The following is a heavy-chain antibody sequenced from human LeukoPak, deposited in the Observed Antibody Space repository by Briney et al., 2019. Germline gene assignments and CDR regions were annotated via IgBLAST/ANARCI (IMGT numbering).Heavy chain of an antibody. D-gene: IGHD2-2*01. Sequence: QRLSCAASGLPFRRFAMSWVRRPPGKGLEEGTNLSDSGYSKYYADSVRGQFTISRDNSKDTLYVQMKSLGAEGAAVYYCAKSQSVVGRGYFDPWGQGTLVTVSS. J-gene: IGHJ4*02. CDR3: AKSQSVVGRGYFDP. V-gene: IGHV3-23*01. CDR2: LSDSGYSK. CDR1: GLPFRRFA.